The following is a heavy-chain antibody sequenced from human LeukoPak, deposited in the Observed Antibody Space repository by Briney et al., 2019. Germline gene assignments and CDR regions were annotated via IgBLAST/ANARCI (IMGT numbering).Heavy chain of an antibody. Sequence: SETLSLTCTVSGYSISSGYYWVWIRQPPGKGLEWIGSIFHGGSTYYNPSLQSRVTISLDTSKNHFSLKLSSVTAADTALYYCARGDYYSNGWPFDYWGQGTLVTVSS. J-gene: IGHJ4*02. CDR1: GYSISSGYY. V-gene: IGHV4-38-2*02. CDR2: IFHGGST. CDR3: ARGDYYSNGWPFDY. D-gene: IGHD6-19*01.